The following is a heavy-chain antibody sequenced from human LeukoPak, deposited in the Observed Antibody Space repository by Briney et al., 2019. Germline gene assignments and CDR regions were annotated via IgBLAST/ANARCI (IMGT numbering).Heavy chain of an antibody. D-gene: IGHD1-7*01. V-gene: IGHV3-74*01. J-gene: IGHJ3*02. Sequence: GGSLRLSCAASGFTFSSYGMHWVRQAPGKGLVWVSRVNTDGTSTSYVDSVKGRFTISRDNAKNTLYLQMNSLRAEDTAVYYCARDSPNYSKGAIDIWGQGTMVTVSS. CDR3: ARDSPNYSKGAIDI. CDR1: GFTFSSYG. CDR2: VNTDGTST.